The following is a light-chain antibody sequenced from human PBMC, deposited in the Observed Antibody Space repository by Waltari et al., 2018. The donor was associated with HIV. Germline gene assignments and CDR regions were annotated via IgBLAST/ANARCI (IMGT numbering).Light chain of an antibody. Sequence: DIVMTQSPDLAVSLGERVTINCRSSQNILYNSNNKNYLAWYQQRPAQRPRLVLYWASTRDFGIPDRFSGSGSGTNFTLTISSLQAEDVAIYYCQQYFRTPWAFGQGTRVELK. J-gene: IGKJ1*01. V-gene: IGKV4-1*01. CDR3: QQYFRTPWA. CDR1: QNILYNSNNKNY. CDR2: WAS.